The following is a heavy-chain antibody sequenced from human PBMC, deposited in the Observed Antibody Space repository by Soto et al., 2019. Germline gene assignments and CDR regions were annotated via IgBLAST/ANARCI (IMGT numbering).Heavy chain of an antibody. CDR3: AREGQYCTNGVCYRIFDY. CDR1: GGTFSSYA. V-gene: IGHV1-69*13. CDR2: IIPIFGTA. J-gene: IGHJ4*02. Sequence: SVKVSCKASGGTFSSYAISWVRQAPGQGLEWMGGIIPIFGTANYAQKFQGRVTITADESTSTAYMELSSLRSEDTAVYYCAREGQYCTNGVCYRIFDYWGQGTLVTVSS. D-gene: IGHD2-8*01.